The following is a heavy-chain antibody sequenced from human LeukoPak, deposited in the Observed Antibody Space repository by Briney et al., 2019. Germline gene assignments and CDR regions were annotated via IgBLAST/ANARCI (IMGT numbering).Heavy chain of an antibody. D-gene: IGHD5-18*01. CDR2: IHSGGST. CDR1: GFTVSTNY. V-gene: IGHV3-66*01. J-gene: IGHJ4*02. Sequence: GGSLRLSCAASGFTVSTNYMSWVRRAPGKGLEWVSIIHSGGSTYYADSVKGRFTISRDFSQNTVYLQMNSLRAEDTAVYYCAKCDRYSYGGYFDYWGQGTLVTVSS. CDR3: AKCDRYSYGGYFDY.